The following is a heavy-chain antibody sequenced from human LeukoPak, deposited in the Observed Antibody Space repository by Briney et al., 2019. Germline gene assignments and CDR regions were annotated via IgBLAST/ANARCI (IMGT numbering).Heavy chain of an antibody. CDR2: IKQDGSEK. V-gene: IGHV3-7*03. Sequence: GGSLRLSCAASGFTFSSYEMNWVRQAPGKGLEWVANIKQDGSEKYYVDSVKGRFTISRDNTKNSLYLQMNSLRAEDTAVYYCAREVTTSTFDYWGQGTLVTVSS. CDR1: GFTFSSYE. J-gene: IGHJ4*02. CDR3: AREVTTSTFDY. D-gene: IGHD4-17*01.